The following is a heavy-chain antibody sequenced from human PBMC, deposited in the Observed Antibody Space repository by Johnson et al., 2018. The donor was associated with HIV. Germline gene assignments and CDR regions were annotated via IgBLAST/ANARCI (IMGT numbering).Heavy chain of an antibody. V-gene: IGHV3-30*18. J-gene: IGHJ3*02. CDR1: GFTFSTYA. Sequence: QVQLVESGGGVVQPGRSLRLSCTASGFTFSTYAMHWVRRAPGKGLEWVAVISYDGNEKYYADSVKGRFTISRDNSRDSLSLQMNSLRPEDTAVYYCAKVILFYPAFDMWGQGTMVTVSS. CDR3: AKVILFYPAFDM. D-gene: IGHD3/OR15-3a*01. CDR2: ISYDGNEK.